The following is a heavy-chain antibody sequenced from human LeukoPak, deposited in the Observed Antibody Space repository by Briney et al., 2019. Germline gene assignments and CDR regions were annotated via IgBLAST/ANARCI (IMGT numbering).Heavy chain of an antibody. CDR1: GHSISRSSYY. V-gene: IGHV4-39*01. D-gene: IGHD2-21*02. CDR3: ARHCGGDCYSCLWFDP. J-gene: IGHJ5*02. Sequence: SVTLSLTWTVSGHSISRSSYYGGWIRRPPGKGLEWIGSFYYCGSPYYNPSVKSRVTICVDTSKNQFSLKLRSVTAADTAVYYCARHCGGDCYSCLWFDPWGQGTLVTVSS. CDR2: FYYCGSP.